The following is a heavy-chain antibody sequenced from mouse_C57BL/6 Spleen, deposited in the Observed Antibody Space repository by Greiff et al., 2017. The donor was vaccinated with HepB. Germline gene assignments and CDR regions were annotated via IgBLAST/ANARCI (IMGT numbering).Heavy chain of an antibody. CDR1: GYTFTSYW. D-gene: IGHD1-1*01. V-gene: IGHV1-64*01. J-gene: IGHJ4*01. Sequence: VQLQQPGAELVKPGASVKLSCKASGYTFTSYWMHWVKQRPGQGLEWIGMIHPNSGSTNYNEKFKSKATLTVDKSSSPAYMQLSSLTSEDTAVYYCAKRYDYGSGRYAMDYWGQGTSVTVSS. CDR3: AKRYDYGSGRYAMDY. CDR2: IHPNSGST.